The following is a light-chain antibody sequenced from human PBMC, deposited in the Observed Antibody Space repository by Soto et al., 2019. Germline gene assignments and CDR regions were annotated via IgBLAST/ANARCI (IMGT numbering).Light chain of an antibody. J-gene: IGLJ1*01. CDR2: RNN. CDR1: ISNIGSNY. Sequence: QSLLNLPPSASGTPGQRLNISCSGSISNIGSNYVFWYQQLPGTAPKVLIYRNNRRPSGVSDRFSGSKIGTSASLAISGLRFEDEADYYCAAWDESLNGLYVFGTGTKVTVL. V-gene: IGLV1-47*01. CDR3: AAWDESLNGLYV.